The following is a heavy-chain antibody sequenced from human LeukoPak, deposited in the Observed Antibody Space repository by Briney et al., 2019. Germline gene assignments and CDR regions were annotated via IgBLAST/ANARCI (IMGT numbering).Heavy chain of an antibody. CDR1: GFTFSSYS. Sequence: NPGGSLRLSCAASGFTFSSYSMNWVRQAPGKGLEWVSSISSSSSYIYYADSVKGRFTISRDNAKNSLYLQMNSLRADDTAVYYCARGSSGEDYFDYWGQGTLVTVSS. CDR2: ISSSSSYI. J-gene: IGHJ4*02. D-gene: IGHD1-26*01. CDR3: ARGSSGEDYFDY. V-gene: IGHV3-21*01.